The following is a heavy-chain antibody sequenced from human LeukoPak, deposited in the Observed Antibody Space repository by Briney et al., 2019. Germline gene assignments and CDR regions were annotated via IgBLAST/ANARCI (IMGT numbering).Heavy chain of an antibody. CDR1: GYTFTDYF. D-gene: IGHD3-22*01. CDR3: ARPYDSSGSDAFDI. V-gene: IGHV1-18*04. J-gene: IGHJ3*02. CDR2: ISAYNGNT. Sequence: ASVKVSCKTSGYTFTDYFIHWVRQAPGQGLEWMGWISAYNGNTNYAQKLQGRVTMTTDTSTSTAYMELRSLRSDDTAVYYCARPYDSSGSDAFDIWGQGTMVTVSS.